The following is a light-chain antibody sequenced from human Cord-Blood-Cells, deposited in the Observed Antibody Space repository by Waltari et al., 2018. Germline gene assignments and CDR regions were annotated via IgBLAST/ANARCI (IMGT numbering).Light chain of an antibody. V-gene: IGKV1-39*01. Sequence: DIQMTQLRPSLSASVGVRVTITCRASQRISSYLNWYQQKPGKAPKLLIYAASSLQSGVPSRFSGSGSGTDFTLTISSLQPEDFATYYCQQSYSTPFTFGPGTKVDIK. CDR2: AAS. CDR1: QRISSY. CDR3: QQSYSTPFT. J-gene: IGKJ3*01.